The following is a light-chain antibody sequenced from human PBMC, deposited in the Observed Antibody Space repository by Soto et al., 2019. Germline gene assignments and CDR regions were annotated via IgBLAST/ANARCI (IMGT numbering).Light chain of an antibody. CDR3: SSYTRSSTLVV. CDR1: SSDIGDYNS. V-gene: IGLV2-14*03. J-gene: IGLJ2*01. Sequence: QSALTQPASVSGSPGQSITISCTETSSDIGDYNSVSWYQHHPGKAHKLMIYDVSNRPSGISNRFSGSKSGDTASLTISGLQAEDEATYYCSSYTRSSTLVVFGGGTKVTVL. CDR2: DVS.